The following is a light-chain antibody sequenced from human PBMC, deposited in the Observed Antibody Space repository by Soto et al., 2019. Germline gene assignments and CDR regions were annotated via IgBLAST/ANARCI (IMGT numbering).Light chain of an antibody. Sequence: QSALTQPASVSGSPGQSITISCTGTSSDVGSYNLVSWYQHLPGKAPKLMIFEVTKRPSGVSTRFSGSKSGNTASLTISGVQADDEAAYYCSSYAGSSIFVVFGGGTKVTVL. CDR1: SSDVGSYNL. J-gene: IGLJ2*01. V-gene: IGLV2-23*02. CDR3: SSYAGSSIFVV. CDR2: EVT.